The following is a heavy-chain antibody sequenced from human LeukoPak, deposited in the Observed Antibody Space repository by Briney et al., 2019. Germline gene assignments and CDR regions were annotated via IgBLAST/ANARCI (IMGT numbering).Heavy chain of an antibody. CDR1: GFRFTIYG. J-gene: IGHJ4*02. CDR2: ISAYSGNT. Sequence: GASVKVSCKTSGFRFTIYGFSWVRQAPGQGLEWMGWISAYSGNTKYAQKVQGRITMTTDTSTSTVYMELRSLRSNDTAVYYCARGWLAESMVVTPYNYWGQGTLVTVSS. CDR3: ARGWLAESMVVTPYNY. V-gene: IGHV1-18*01. D-gene: IGHD4-23*01.